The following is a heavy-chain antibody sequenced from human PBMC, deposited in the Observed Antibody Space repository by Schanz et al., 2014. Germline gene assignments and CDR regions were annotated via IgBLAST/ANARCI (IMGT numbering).Heavy chain of an antibody. V-gene: IGHV4-4*08. D-gene: IGHD2-2*02. Sequence: QVQLQESGPGLLKPSETLSLTCTVSGGSIRSYFWSWIRQPPGKGLEWIGRIYTSGSTNYNPSLKSRVTIPLDTSKNQFSLKLRSVPAADTAVYYCARGGARRFPVVPDAIQGLRGHYYYYYLDVWGKGTTVTASS. CDR1: GGSIRSYF. CDR3: ARGGARRFPVVPDAIQGLRGHYYYYYLDV. CDR2: IYTSGST. J-gene: IGHJ6*03.